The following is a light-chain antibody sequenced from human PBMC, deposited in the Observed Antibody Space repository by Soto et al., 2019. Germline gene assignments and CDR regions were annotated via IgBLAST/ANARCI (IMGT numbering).Light chain of an antibody. Sequence: QSVLTQPASVSGSPGQSFTISCTGTSGDVGRYNYVSWYQQHPGKAPKLMIYEVSNRPSGVSNRFSGSKSGNTASLTISGLQAEDEADFYCSSYTSSSTYVFGTGTKVTVL. CDR3: SSYTSSSTYV. V-gene: IGLV2-14*01. CDR1: SGDVGRYNY. J-gene: IGLJ1*01. CDR2: EVS.